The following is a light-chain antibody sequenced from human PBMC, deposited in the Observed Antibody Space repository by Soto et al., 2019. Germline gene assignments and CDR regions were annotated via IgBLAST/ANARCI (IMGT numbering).Light chain of an antibody. J-gene: IGKJ1*01. V-gene: IGKV3-15*01. Sequence: EIVKTQSPATLSVYPRERDTLSCRASQRVSSNLAWYKQKPSQAPRLLIYGASTKATGVPARFSGSGSGTEFTLTIGSLQSEDFAFYYCQQYDNWPPWTFGQGTKVDIK. CDR1: QRVSSN. CDR2: GAS. CDR3: QQYDNWPPWT.